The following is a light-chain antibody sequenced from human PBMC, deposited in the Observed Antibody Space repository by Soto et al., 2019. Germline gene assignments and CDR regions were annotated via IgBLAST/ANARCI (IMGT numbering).Light chain of an antibody. V-gene: IGKV1-33*01. CDR3: QQYDSLPFT. CDR2: DAS. Sequence: DIQMTQSPSSLSASIGDRVIITCQASRDIKNYLNWFQQKPGKAPKLLIYDASTLKTGVPSTFSAFGSATQFTLTISSLQPEDIATYYCQQYDSLPFTFGRGTKAEIK. CDR1: RDIKNY. J-gene: IGKJ2*01.